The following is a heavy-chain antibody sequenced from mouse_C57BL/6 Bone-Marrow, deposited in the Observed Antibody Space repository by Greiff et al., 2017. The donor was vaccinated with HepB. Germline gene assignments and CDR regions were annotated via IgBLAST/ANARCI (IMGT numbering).Heavy chain of an antibody. CDR2: IDPEDGET. CDR3: ARFPYYYGFYVDY. D-gene: IGHD1-1*01. J-gene: IGHJ2*01. Sequence: VQLQQSGAELVKPGASVKLSCTASGFNIKDYYMHWVKQSTEQGLEWIGRIDPEDGETKYAPNFQGKATITADTSSNTAYLQLSSLTSEDTAVYYCARFPYYYGFYVDYWGQGTTLTVSS. V-gene: IGHV14-2*01. CDR1: GFNIKDYY.